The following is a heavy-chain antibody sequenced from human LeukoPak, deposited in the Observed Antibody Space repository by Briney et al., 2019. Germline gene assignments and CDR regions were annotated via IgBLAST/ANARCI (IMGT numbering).Heavy chain of an antibody. D-gene: IGHD2-21*02. CDR1: GFTFSSYA. V-gene: IGHV3-30*04. CDR3: ARAPPIVVVTAISSGWFDP. CDR2: ISYDGSNK. Sequence: PGRSLRLSCAASGFTFSSYAMHWVRQAPGKGLEWGAVISYDGSNKYYADSVKGRFTISRDNSKNTLYLQMNSLRAEDTAVYYCARAPPIVVVTAISSGWFDPWGQGTLVTVSS. J-gene: IGHJ5*02.